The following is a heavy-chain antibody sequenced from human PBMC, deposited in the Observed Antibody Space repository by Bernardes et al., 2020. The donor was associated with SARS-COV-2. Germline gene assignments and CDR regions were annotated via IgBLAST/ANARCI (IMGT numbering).Heavy chain of an antibody. CDR2: MNPNSGQT. D-gene: IGHD1-1*01. V-gene: IGHV1-8*01. J-gene: IGHJ4*02. Sequence: ASVKVSCKASGYIFTSSDVNWVRQATGQGLEWMGWMNPNSGQTGYAQKFQGRVTMTRDTSINTAYMELSSLRSGDTAVYYCTRARHDGSDYWGQGTPVTVSS. CDR1: GYIFTSSD. CDR3: TRARHDGSDY.